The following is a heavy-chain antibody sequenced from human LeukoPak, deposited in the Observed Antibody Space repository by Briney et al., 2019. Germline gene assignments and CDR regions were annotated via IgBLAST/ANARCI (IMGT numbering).Heavy chain of an antibody. CDR3: ARVPARGQWDFQH. V-gene: IGHV3-7*01. CDR2: IKQDGSEK. D-gene: IGHD3-10*01. CDR1: GFTFSSYW. J-gene: IGHJ1*01. Sequence: GGSLRLSCAASGFTFSSYWMSWVRQVPGKGLEWVANIKQDGSEKYYVDSVKGRFTISRDNAKNSLYLQMNSLGAEDTAVYYCARVPARGQWDFQHWGQGTLVTVSS.